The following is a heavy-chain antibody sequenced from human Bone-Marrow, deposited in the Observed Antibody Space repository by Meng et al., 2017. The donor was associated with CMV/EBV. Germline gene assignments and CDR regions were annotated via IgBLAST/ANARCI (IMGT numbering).Heavy chain of an antibody. Sequence: SETLSLTCNVSGGSISSSSYYWGWIRQPPGKGLEWIGSIYYSGSTYYNPSLKSRVTISVDTSKNQFSLKLSSVTAADTAVYYCARDFTTPSEVVPAANYYYYGMDVWGQGTTVTVSS. J-gene: IGHJ6*02. V-gene: IGHV4-39*02. CDR1: GGSISSSSYY. CDR2: IYYSGST. D-gene: IGHD2-2*01. CDR3: ARDFTTPSEVVPAANYYYYGMDV.